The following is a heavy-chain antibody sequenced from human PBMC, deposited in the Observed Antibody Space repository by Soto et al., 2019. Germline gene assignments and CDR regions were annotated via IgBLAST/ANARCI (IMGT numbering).Heavy chain of an antibody. CDR1: GYTFTSYV. V-gene: IGHV1-18*01. J-gene: IGHJ6*02. Sequence: QVQLVQSGAEVKKPGASVKVSCRASGYTFTSYVISWVRQAPAQGLEWMGWISDYNGNTNFAQQLQGRVTMTTDTSTSTAYMELRRLRSEDTAVYYCARVVATVAGAYGLDVWGQGTTVSVSS. CDR2: ISDYNGNT. D-gene: IGHD6-19*01. CDR3: ARVVATVAGAYGLDV.